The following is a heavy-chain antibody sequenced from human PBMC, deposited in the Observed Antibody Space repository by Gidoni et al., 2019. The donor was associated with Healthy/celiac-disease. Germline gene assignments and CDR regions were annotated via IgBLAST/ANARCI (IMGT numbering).Heavy chain of an antibody. CDR3: ARLGGDSPYYYGMDV. V-gene: IGHV4-39*01. CDR1: GGSISSSSYY. J-gene: IGHJ6*02. D-gene: IGHD2-21*02. CDR2: IYYSGST. Sequence: QLQLQESGPGLVKPSETLSLTCTVSGGSISSSSYYWGWIRQPPGKGLEWIGSIYYSGSTYYNPSRKSRVTISVDTSKKQFSLKLSSVTAADTAVYYCARLGGDSPYYYGMDVWGQGTTVTVSS.